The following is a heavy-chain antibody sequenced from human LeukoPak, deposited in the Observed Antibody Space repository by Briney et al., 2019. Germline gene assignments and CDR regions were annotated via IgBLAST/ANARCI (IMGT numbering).Heavy chain of an antibody. CDR1: GGTFSSYA. CDR3: ARGAPEYYFDY. CDR2: IIPIFGTA. V-gene: IGHV1-69*05. J-gene: IGHJ4*02. Sequence: SVKVSCKASGGTFSSYAISWVQQAPGQGLERMGGIIPIFGTANYAQKFQGRVTITTDESTSTAYMELSSLRSEDTAVYYCARGAPEYYFDYWGQGTLVTVSS.